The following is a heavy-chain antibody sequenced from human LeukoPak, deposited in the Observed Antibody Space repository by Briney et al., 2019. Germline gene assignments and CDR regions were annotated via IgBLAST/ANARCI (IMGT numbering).Heavy chain of an antibody. CDR2: ISGGGGTT. J-gene: IGHJ4*02. CDR1: GFTFSTYA. V-gene: IGHV3-23*01. D-gene: IGHD3-22*01. CDR3: ARAYYYDNSHVYYFDY. Sequence: GGSLRLSCAASGFTFSTYAMRWVRQAPGKGLEWASAISGGGGTTYYADSVKGRFTISRDNSKNTLYLQMNSLRAEDTAVYYCARAYYYDNSHVYYFDYWGQGTLVTVSS.